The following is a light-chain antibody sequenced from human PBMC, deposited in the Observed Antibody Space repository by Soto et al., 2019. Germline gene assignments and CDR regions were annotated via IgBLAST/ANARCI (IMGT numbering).Light chain of an antibody. V-gene: IGKV1-5*03. CDR1: QSISTW. J-gene: IGKJ1*01. CDR3: QQYNSYWT. Sequence: DIQMTQSPSTLSXXVXXXXTXXXRASQSISTWLAWYQQKPGKAPKLLIYKASGLESGVPSRFSGSGSGTDFTLTISSLQPDDFATYYCQQYNSYWTFGQGTKVDIK. CDR2: KAS.